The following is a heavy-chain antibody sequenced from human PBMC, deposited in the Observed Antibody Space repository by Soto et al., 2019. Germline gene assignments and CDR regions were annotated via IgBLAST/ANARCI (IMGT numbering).Heavy chain of an antibody. D-gene: IGHD2-21*01. CDR1: GYTFIGYY. CDR3: ARDVVEGAPFYFMVF. V-gene: IGHV1-2*02. CDR2: INPNSGGT. Sequence: QVQLVESGAAVREPGASVKISCKTSGYTFIGYYLHWVRQAPGKGLERMGWINPNSGGTNSAQRFQGRITMNRDTSINTAHMELTSLTSDDTAKYYCARDVVEGAPFYFMVFRGIGRMVTVS. J-gene: IGHJ6*03.